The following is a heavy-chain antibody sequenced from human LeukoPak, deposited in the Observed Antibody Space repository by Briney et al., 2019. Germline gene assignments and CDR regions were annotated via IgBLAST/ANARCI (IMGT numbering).Heavy chain of an antibody. J-gene: IGHJ6*03. CDR3: ARYYYYYMDV. V-gene: IGHV4-4*02. CDR1: GGSISSPNW. Sequence: SETLSLTCAVSGGSISSPNWWSWVRQTPGEGLEWVGEIYDSGDTNYNPSLKSRVTVSLDRSKNQFSLRLSSVTAADSAVYYCARYYYYYMDVWGKGTTVTVSS. CDR2: IYDSGDT.